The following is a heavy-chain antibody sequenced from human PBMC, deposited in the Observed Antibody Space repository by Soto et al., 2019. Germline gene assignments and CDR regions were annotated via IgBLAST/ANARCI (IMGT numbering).Heavy chain of an antibody. CDR3: ARGRSSPNFDP. D-gene: IGHD6-6*01. J-gene: IGHJ5*02. CDR2: LIPIFGAA. V-gene: IGHV1-69*01. Sequence: QVQLVQSGAEVRKPGSSVKVSCKISGGTFTNYVISWLRQAPGQGLEWMGGLIPIFGAANLAQKFRGRVTITADESTSTVNMELSSLTSEETAVYYCARGRSSPNFDPWGQGTLVTVSS. CDR1: GGTFTNYV.